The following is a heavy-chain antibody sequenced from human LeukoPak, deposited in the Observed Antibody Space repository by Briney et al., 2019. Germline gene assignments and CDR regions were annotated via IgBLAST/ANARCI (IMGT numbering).Heavy chain of an antibody. Sequence: GGSLRLSCAASGFTFSGYWMSWVRQAPGKGLEWVANIKPDGSERYYVDSVKGLFTISRDNAKNSLYLQMDSLRAEDTAVYYCARGRGVDYWGRGTLVTVSS. CDR3: ARGRGVDY. CDR2: IKPDGSER. CDR1: GFTFSGYW. D-gene: IGHD5-24*01. J-gene: IGHJ4*02. V-gene: IGHV3-7*01.